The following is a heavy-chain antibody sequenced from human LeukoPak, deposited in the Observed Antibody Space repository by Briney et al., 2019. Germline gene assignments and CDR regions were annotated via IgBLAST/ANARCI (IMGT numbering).Heavy chain of an antibody. Sequence: PGGSLRLSCAASGFTFSDHYMGWVRQAPGKGLEWVSAISGSGGSTYYADSVKGRFTISRDNSKNTLYLQMNSLRAEDTVVYYCAKEHSSSWYRIGDFDYWGQGTLVTVSS. D-gene: IGHD6-13*01. CDR1: GFTFSDHY. CDR2: ISGSGGST. CDR3: AKEHSSSWYRIGDFDY. V-gene: IGHV3-23*01. J-gene: IGHJ4*02.